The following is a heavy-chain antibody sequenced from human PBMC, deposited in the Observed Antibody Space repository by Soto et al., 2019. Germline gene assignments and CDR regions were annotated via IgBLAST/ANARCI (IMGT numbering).Heavy chain of an antibody. J-gene: IGHJ4*02. Sequence: SETLSLTCTVSGGSINSGGYSWTWIRQPPGKGLEWIGFIYHTGTTYYNPSLKSRVTISVDRSKNQFSLKLNSVTAADTAVYYCAAGGGLPRYYWGQGTLVTVSS. CDR1: GGSINSGGYS. V-gene: IGHV4-30-2*01. D-gene: IGHD5-12*01. CDR3: AAGGGLPRYY. CDR2: IYHTGTT.